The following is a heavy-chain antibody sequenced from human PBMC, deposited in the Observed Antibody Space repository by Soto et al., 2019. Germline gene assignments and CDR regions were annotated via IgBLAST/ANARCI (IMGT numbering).Heavy chain of an antibody. V-gene: IGHV4-59*08. Sequence: SETLSLTCTVSGGSISSYYWSWIRQPPGKGLEWIGYIYYSGSTNYNPSLKSRVTISVDTSKNQFSLKLSSVTAADTAVYYCARTHCSGGSCYPQYYYYYYMDVWGKGTTVTAP. CDR1: GGSISSYY. CDR3: ARTHCSGGSCYPQYYYYYYMDV. D-gene: IGHD2-15*01. J-gene: IGHJ6*03. CDR2: IYYSGST.